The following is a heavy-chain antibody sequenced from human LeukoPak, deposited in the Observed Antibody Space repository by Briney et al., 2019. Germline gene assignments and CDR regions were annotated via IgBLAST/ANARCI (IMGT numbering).Heavy chain of an antibody. CDR3: ARDLGITIFGVVPTYAFDI. Sequence: SETLSLTCTVSGGSISSYYWSWIRQPAGRGLEWIGRIYTSGSTNYNPSLKSRVTMSVDTSKNQFSLKLSSVTAADTAVYYCARDLGITIFGVVPTYAFDIWGQGTMVTVSS. CDR2: IYTSGST. V-gene: IGHV4-4*07. D-gene: IGHD3-3*01. J-gene: IGHJ3*02. CDR1: GGSISSYY.